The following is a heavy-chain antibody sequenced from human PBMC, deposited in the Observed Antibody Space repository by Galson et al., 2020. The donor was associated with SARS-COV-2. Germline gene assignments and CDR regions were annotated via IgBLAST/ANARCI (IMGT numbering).Heavy chain of an antibody. J-gene: IGHJ4*02. D-gene: IGHD1-26*01. CDR1: GFTFSNYV. V-gene: IGHV3-30*04. Sequence: PGESLQISCAASGFTFSNYVMHWVRQARGKGPEWVAVISSDGSNSFYADSLKGRFTISRDNYKSTLYLQMNSLRAEDTAVYYCARGGEWELPYYFDFGGQGTLVTVSS. CDR2: ISSDGSNS. CDR3: ARGGEWELPYYFDF.